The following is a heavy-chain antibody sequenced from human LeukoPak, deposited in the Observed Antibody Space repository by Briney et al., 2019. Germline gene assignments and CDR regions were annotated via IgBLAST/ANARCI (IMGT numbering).Heavy chain of an antibody. Sequence: ASVKVSCKASGYTFTSYDINWVRQATGQGLEWMGWMSPNSGNTGYAQKFQGRVIMTRNTSISTAYMDLSSLRSEDTAVYYCARNVAGSRQFDSWGQETLVTVSS. CDR2: MSPNSGNT. V-gene: IGHV1-8*01. CDR3: ARNVAGSRQFDS. D-gene: IGHD3-10*01. CDR1: GYTFTSYD. J-gene: IGHJ4*02.